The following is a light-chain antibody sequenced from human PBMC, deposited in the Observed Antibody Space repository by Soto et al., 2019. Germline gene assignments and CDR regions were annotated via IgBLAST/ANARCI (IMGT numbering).Light chain of an antibody. CDR2: GAS. CDR1: QGVSTNY. V-gene: IGKV3-20*01. J-gene: IGKJ2*01. CDR3: HQYGHSPYT. Sequence: DIVLTQSPGTLSLSPGDRATLSCRASQGVSTNYVAWYQQKPGQSPRLLIYGASSRAAGIPDRFSSSGSGTDFTLTISRVEPEDFAVFYCHQYGHSPYTFGQGTKLEIK.